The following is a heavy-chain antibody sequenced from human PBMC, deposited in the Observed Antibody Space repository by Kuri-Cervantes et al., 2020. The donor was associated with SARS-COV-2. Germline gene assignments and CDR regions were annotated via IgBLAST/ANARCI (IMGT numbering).Heavy chain of an antibody. V-gene: IGHV1-69*13. D-gene: IGHD2-15*01. CDR1: GYTFTSYD. J-gene: IGHJ5*02. CDR3: ARDGDDIVAP. Sequence: SVKVSCKASGYTFTSYDINWVRQAPGQGLEWMGGIIPIFGTANYAQKFQGRVTITADESTSTAYMELSSLRSEDTAVYYCARDGDDIVAPWGQGTLVTVSS. CDR2: IIPIFGTA.